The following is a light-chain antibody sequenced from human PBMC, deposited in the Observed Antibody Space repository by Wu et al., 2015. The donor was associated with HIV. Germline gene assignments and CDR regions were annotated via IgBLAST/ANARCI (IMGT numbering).Light chain of an antibody. CDR1: QRMSSSY. CDR2: GAS. V-gene: IGKV3-20*01. Sequence: DSVLTQSPGTLSLSPGERATLSCRASQRMSSSYIAWYQQKPGQAPRLLIYGASNRAADIPDRFSGSGSGTDFTLTISRLEPEDFAVYYCQQYGSSSYTFGQGTKLEIK. CDR3: QQYGSSSYT. J-gene: IGKJ2*01.